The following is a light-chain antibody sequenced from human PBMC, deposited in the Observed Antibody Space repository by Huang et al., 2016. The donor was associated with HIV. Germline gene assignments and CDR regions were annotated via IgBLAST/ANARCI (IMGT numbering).Light chain of an antibody. V-gene: IGKV1-5*03. CDR3: QQYKNYWT. CDR1: QSSSSW. CDR2: KSS. J-gene: IGKJ1*01. Sequence: DIQMTQSPSTLSAYVGDRVNITCRASQSSSSWLAWYQQKPGKAPKLLIYKSSTLEDGVPSRVSGSASGTEFTLTISSLQPDDFATYYCQQYKNYWTFGQGTKVEIK.